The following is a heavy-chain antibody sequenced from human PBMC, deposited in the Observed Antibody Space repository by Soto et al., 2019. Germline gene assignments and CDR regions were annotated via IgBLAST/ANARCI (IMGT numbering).Heavy chain of an antibody. Sequence: EVQLSGSGGGLVQPGGSLRLSCAASGFTFSSYAMSWVRQAPGKGLEWVSAISGSSTSTYYADSVKGRFTISRDNSKNTLYLQMTSLRAEDTAVYYCATDPSSGFAMENYFDYWGQGTLVTVSS. CDR2: ISGSSTST. J-gene: IGHJ4*02. CDR1: GFTFSSYA. V-gene: IGHV3-23*01. D-gene: IGHD3-10*01. CDR3: ATDPSSGFAMENYFDY.